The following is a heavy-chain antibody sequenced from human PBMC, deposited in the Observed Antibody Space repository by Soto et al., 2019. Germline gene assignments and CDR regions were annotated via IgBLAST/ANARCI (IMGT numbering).Heavy chain of an antibody. J-gene: IGHJ4*02. CDR3: TRETVAGITGLDY. CDR2: INPNSGGT. D-gene: IGHD1-20*01. Sequence: ASVKVSCKASGYTFTGYYMHWVRQAPGQGLEWMGWINPNSGGTNYAQKFQGRVTMTRDTSISTAYMELSRLRSDDTALYYCTRETVAGITGLDYWGPGTLVTVSS. V-gene: IGHV1-2*02. CDR1: GYTFTGYY.